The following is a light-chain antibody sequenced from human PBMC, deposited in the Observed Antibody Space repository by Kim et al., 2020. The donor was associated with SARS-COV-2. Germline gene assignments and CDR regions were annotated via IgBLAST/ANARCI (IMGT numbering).Light chain of an antibody. J-gene: IGKJ4*01. Sequence: SVGDRVTLTCRASQDISRYLNWYQQKPGKAPKLLIYTASSLQSGVPSRFSGSGSGTDFTLTISSLQPEDFATYYCQQSHTAPLLTFGGGTKVDIK. CDR1: QDISRY. V-gene: IGKV1-39*01. CDR2: TAS. CDR3: QQSHTAPLLT.